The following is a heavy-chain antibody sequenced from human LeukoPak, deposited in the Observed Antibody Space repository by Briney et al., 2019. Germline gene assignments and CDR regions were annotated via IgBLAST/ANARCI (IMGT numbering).Heavy chain of an antibody. CDR2: IIPIFGTA. D-gene: IGHD2-2*01. V-gene: IGHV1-69*01. Sequence: SVKVSCKASGGTFSSYAISWVRQAPGQGLEWMGGIIPIFGTANYAQKFQGRVTITADESTSTAYMELSRLRSEDTAVYYCARGGIVVVPAAAIFNDAFDIWGQGRMVTVSS. CDR1: GGTFSSYA. CDR3: ARGGIVVVPAAAIFNDAFDI. J-gene: IGHJ3*02.